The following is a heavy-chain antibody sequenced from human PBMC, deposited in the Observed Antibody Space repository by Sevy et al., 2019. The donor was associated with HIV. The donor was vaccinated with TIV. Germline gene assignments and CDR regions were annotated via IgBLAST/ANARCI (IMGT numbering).Heavy chain of an antibody. V-gene: IGHV1-2*02. CDR2: INPNSGGT. Sequence: ASVKVSCKASGYTFTGYYMHWVRQAPGQGLEWMGWINPNSGGTNYAQKFQGRVTMTRDTSISTAYMELSRLRSDDTAVYYCARFKRRCSGGSFYYYYGMDVWGQGTTVTVSS. J-gene: IGHJ6*02. CDR1: GYTFTGYY. D-gene: IGHD2-15*01. CDR3: ARFKRRCSGGSFYYYYGMDV.